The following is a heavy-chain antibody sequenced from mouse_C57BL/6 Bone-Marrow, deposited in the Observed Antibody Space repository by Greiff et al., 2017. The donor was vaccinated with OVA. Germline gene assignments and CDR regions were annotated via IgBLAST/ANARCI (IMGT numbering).Heavy chain of an antibody. CDR2: IYPRSGNT. CDR3: AREGLRQGLGVDY. Sequence: QVQLKESGAELARPGASVKLSCKASGYTFTSYGISWVKQRTGQGLEWIGEIYPRSGNTYYNEKFKGKATLTADKSSSTAYMELRSLTSEDSAVYFCAREGLRQGLGVDYWGQGTSVTVSS. D-gene: IGHD2-4*01. V-gene: IGHV1-81*01. J-gene: IGHJ4*01. CDR1: GYTFTSYG.